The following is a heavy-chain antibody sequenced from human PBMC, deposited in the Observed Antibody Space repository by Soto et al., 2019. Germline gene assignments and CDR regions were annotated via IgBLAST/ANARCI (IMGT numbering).Heavy chain of an antibody. CDR1: GFTFSSYS. CDR2: ISSSSSYI. D-gene: IGHD2-2*01. Sequence: GGSLRLSCAASGFTFSSYSMNWVRQAPGKGLEWVSSISSSSSYIYYADSVKGRFTISRDNAKNSLYLQMNSLRAEDTAAYYCARAGTVVVPAAPPAGFDPWGQGTLVTVSS. V-gene: IGHV3-21*01. CDR3: ARAGTVVVPAAPPAGFDP. J-gene: IGHJ5*02.